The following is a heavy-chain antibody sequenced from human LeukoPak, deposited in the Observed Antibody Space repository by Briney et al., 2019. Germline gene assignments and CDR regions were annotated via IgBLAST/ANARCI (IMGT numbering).Heavy chain of an antibody. CDR1: GFTVSSNY. CDR3: GSPPAGYSYGISDYYGMDV. CDR2: IYSGGST. Sequence: GGSLRLSCAASGFTVSSNYMSWVRQAPGKGLEWVSVIYSGGSTYYADSVKGRFTISRDNSKNTLYLQMNSLRAEDTAVYYCGSPPAGYSYGISDYYGMDVWGQGTTVTVSS. D-gene: IGHD5-18*01. J-gene: IGHJ6*02. V-gene: IGHV3-53*01.